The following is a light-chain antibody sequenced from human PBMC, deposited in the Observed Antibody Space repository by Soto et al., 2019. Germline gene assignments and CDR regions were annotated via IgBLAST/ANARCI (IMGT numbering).Light chain of an antibody. CDR3: SSYTTSSTQV. CDR1: SSDIGGYKH. CDR2: EVS. J-gene: IGLJ1*01. Sequence: LTQPASVSGSPGQSITISCTGTSSDIGGYKHVSWYQQHPGKAPKLMIYEVSNRPSGVSNRFSGSKSGNTASLTISGLQAEDEADYYCSSYTTSSTQVFGTGTKVTVL. V-gene: IGLV2-14*01.